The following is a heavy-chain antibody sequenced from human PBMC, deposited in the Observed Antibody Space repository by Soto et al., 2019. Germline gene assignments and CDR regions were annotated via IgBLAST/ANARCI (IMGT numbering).Heavy chain of an antibody. V-gene: IGHV1-18*01. J-gene: IGHJ5*02. D-gene: IGHD6-19*01. CDR3: EGSSGAGYCFAP. Sequence: ASVKVSCKASGYTFTSYGISWVRQAPGQGLEWMGWISAYNGNTNYAQKLQGRVTMTTDTSTSTAYMELRSLRSDDTAVYYCEGSSGAGYCFAPWGRGTLVPVSS. CDR1: GYTFTSYG. CDR2: ISAYNGNT.